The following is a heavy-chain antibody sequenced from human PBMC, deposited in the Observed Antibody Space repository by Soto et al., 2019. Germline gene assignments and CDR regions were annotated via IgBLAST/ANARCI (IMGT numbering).Heavy chain of an antibody. CDR3: AKNGPQSTYSSSTTYLDY. D-gene: IGHD6-6*01. J-gene: IGHJ4*02. CDR2: LSGGGGTT. CDR1: GFSFSSHG. V-gene: IGHV3-23*01. Sequence: EVQLLESGGGLVQPGGSLRVSCAASGFSFSSHGMSWVRQAPGKGLEWVSALSGGGGTTYYADPVKGRFTISRDNSKNTVYLKMNSLRAEDTAVYFCAKNGPQSTYSSSTTYLDYWGQGTLVTVSS.